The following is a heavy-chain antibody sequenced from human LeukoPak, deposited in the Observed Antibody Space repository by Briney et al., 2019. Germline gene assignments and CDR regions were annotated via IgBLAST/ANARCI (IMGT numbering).Heavy chain of an antibody. CDR3: ATEIGHYDILTGYYADIDY. D-gene: IGHD3-9*01. Sequence: SVKVSCKASGGTFSSYAISWVRQAPGQGLEWMGRIITIFGTANYAQKFQGRVTITTDESTSTAYMELSSLRSEDTAVYYCATEIGHYDILTGYYADIDYWGQGTLVTVSS. CDR1: GGTFSSYA. V-gene: IGHV1-69*05. J-gene: IGHJ4*02. CDR2: IITIFGTA.